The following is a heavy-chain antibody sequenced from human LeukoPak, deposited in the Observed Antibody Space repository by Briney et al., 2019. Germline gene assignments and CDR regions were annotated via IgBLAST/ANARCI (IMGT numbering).Heavy chain of an antibody. CDR3: ARVTGIAVAGLYYFDY. D-gene: IGHD6-19*01. V-gene: IGHV4-39*07. Sequence: SETLSLTCTVSGGSISSNNYFWGWIRQPPGTGLEWIGSIYYSGITYYNPSLKSRVTISVDTSKNQFSLKLSSVTAADTAIYYCARVTGIAVAGLYYFDYWGQGTLVTVSS. CDR2: IYYSGIT. CDR1: GGSISSNNYF. J-gene: IGHJ4*02.